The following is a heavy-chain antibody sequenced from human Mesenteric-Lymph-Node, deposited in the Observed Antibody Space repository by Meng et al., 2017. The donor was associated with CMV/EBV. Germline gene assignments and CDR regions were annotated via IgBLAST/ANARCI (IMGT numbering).Heavy chain of an antibody. CDR1: GFIFSSYD. CDR3: VDIGRAPLDP. Sequence: GESLKISCAASGFIFSSYDMSWVRQAPGKGLEWVGQIQNRVTYYSTFYADSVQGRFSIFRDESKNSVYLQMDSLEVDDTATYYCVDIGRAPLDPWGQGDVVTVSS. V-gene: IGHV3-72*01. CDR2: IQNRVTYYST. D-gene: IGHD2-15*01. J-gene: IGHJ5*02.